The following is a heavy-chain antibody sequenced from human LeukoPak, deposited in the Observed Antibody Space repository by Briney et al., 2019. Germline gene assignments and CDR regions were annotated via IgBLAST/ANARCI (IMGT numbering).Heavy chain of an antibody. Sequence: TGVSLRLSCAASGFTFSSYANHWVLQAPVKGLESVAVISYDGSNKYYADSVKGRFTISRDNSKNTLYLKMNSLRAEDTAVYYCASLVVVAAGGQFDPWGQGTLVTVSS. D-gene: IGHD2-15*01. V-gene: IGHV3-30-3*01. CDR3: ASLVVVAAGGQFDP. J-gene: IGHJ5*02. CDR2: ISYDGSNK. CDR1: GFTFSSYA.